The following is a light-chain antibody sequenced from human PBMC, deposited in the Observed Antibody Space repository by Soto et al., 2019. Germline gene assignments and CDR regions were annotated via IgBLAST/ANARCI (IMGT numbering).Light chain of an antibody. CDR1: QGIRNF. CDR3: QKYQSVPLT. V-gene: IGKV1-27*01. CDR2: AAS. J-gene: IGKJ4*01. Sequence: ILMTQSPSLLSASPGDRVTISCRMSQGIRNFLAWYQQRPGKAPKLLIYAASTLQSGVPSRFSGSGSGTDFTLTISSLQPEDVATYYCQKYQSVPLTFGGGTKVDI.